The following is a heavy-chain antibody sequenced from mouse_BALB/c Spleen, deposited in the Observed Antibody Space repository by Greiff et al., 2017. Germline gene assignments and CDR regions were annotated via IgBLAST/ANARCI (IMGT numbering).Heavy chain of an antibody. D-gene: IGHD2-4*01. Sequence: QVQLQQPGAELVKPGASVKLSCKASGYTFTSYWMHWVKQRPGQGLEWIGEINPSNGRTNYNEKFKSKATLAVDKSSSTAYMQLSSLTSEDSAVYYCARTMITTAGVYWGQGTTLTVSS. CDR1: GYTFTSYW. CDR2: INPSNGRT. J-gene: IGHJ2*01. V-gene: IGHV1S81*02. CDR3: ARTMITTAGVY.